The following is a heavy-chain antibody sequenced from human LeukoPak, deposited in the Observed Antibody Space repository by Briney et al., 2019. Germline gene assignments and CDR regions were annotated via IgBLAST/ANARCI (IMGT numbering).Heavy chain of an antibody. J-gene: IGHJ4*02. CDR3: ARAGGILPAGY. CDR1: GGSFSGYY. Sequence: PSETLSLTCAVYGGSFSGYYWSWIRQPPGKGLEWIGEINHSGSTNYNPSLKSRVTISVDTSKNQFSLKLSSVTAADTAVYYCARAGGILPAGYWGQGTLVTVSS. V-gene: IGHV4-34*01. D-gene: IGHD3-9*01. CDR2: INHSGST.